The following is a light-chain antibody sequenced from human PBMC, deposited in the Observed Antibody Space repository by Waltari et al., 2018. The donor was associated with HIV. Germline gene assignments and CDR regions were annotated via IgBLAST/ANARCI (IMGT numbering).Light chain of an antibody. CDR1: QNIRKF. CDR3: QRTYNTPWT. J-gene: IGKJ1*01. CDR2: AAS. V-gene: IGKV1-39*01. Sequence: DVQMTQPPSSLSASVGYRVTITCRASQNIRKFLNWYQQKPGKAPQLLIYAASSLQTGVPSRFSGSGSGTDFTLTISTLQPEDFATYYCQRTYNTPWTFGQGTKVEIK.